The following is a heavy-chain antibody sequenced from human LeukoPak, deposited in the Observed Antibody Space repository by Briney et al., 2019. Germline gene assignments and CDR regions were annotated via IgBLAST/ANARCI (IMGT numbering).Heavy chain of an antibody. D-gene: IGHD2-2*01. J-gene: IGHJ6*03. CDR3: ARDRQDCSSTSCYPVDYYYYMDV. CDR2: IYHSGST. V-gene: IGHV4-38-2*02. Sequence: PSETLSLTCTVSGYSISSGYYWGWIRQPPGQGLEWIASIYHSGSTYHNPSLKSRVTMSVDTSKNQFSLKLSSVTAADTAVSYCARDRQDCSSTSCYPVDYYYYMDVWGKGTTVTISS. CDR1: GYSISSGYY.